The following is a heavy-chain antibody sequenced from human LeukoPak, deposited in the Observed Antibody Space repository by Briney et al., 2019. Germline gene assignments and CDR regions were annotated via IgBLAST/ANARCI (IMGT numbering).Heavy chain of an antibody. V-gene: IGHV3-30*03. CDR2: ISYDGNNK. D-gene: IGHD6-19*01. CDR3: GGGWYFFDY. Sequence: GRSLRLSCAASGFSFSTYGMHWVRQAPGKGLKWVAVISYDGNNKYYADSVKGRFSISRDNSKSTLYLQMNSLRAEDTAVYYCGGGWYFFDYWGQGTLVTVSS. J-gene: IGHJ4*02. CDR1: GFSFSTYG.